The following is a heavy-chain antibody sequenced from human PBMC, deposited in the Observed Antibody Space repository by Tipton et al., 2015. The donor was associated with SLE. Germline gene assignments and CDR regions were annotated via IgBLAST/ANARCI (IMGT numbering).Heavy chain of an antibody. CDR1: GFTFSSYW. Sequence: GSLRLSCAASGFTFSSYWMSWVRQAPGKGLEWVANIKQDESEKYYVDSVKGRFTISRDNAKNSLYLQMNSLRAEDTAVYYCARDPRGMVRGVSYYYGMDVWGQGTTVTVSS. CDR3: ARDPRGMVRGVSYYYGMDV. CDR2: IKQDESEK. V-gene: IGHV3-7*05. D-gene: IGHD3-10*01. J-gene: IGHJ6*02.